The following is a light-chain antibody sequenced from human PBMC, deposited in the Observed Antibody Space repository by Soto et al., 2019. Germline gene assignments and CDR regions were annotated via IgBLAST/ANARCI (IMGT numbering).Light chain of an antibody. V-gene: IGKV1-5*03. CDR1: QSISSW. CDR3: QQYNSYPST. CDR2: KAS. Sequence: DIQMTQSPSTLSASVGDRVTITCRASQSISSWLAWYQQKPGKAPKLLVYKASSLESGVPARFSGSGFGTEFTLTISSLQPDDFATYYCQQYNSYPSTFGQGTKLEIK. J-gene: IGKJ2*01.